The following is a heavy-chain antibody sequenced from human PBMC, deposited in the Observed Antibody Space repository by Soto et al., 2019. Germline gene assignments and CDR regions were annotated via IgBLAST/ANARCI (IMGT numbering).Heavy chain of an antibody. CDR3: ARWPQLEPRFDY. D-gene: IGHD1-1*01. CDR2: TYYSGST. CDR1: GGSISSGGYY. J-gene: IGHJ4*02. V-gene: IGHV4-31*03. Sequence: QVQLQESGPGRVKPSQTLSLTCTVSGGSISSGGYYWSWIRQHPGKGLEWIGYTYYSGSTYFNPSLKSRGTISVDTSKKQFSLKLSSVTAADTAVYYCARWPQLEPRFDYWGQGTLVTVSS.